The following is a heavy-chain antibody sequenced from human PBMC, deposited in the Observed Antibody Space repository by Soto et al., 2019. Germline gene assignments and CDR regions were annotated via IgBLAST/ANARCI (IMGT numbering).Heavy chain of an antibody. CDR1: GGTFSSCA. V-gene: IGHV1-69*13. CDR2: IIPIFGTA. CDR3: ARDRGDYVGLYFDY. D-gene: IGHD4-17*01. J-gene: IGHJ4*02. Sequence: GASVKVSCKASGGTFSSCAIIWVRQAPGQGLEWMGGIIPIFGTANYAQKFQGRVTITADESTSTAYMELSSLRSEDTAVYYCARDRGDYVGLYFDYWGQGTLVTVSS.